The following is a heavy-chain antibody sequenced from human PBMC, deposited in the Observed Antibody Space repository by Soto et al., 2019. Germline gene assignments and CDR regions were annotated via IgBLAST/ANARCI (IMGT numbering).Heavy chain of an antibody. J-gene: IGHJ2*01. D-gene: IGHD2-2*01. CDR1: GGTFSSYA. V-gene: IGHV1-69*01. Sequence: QVQLVQSGAEVKKPGASVKVSCKASGGTFSSYAISWVRQAPGQGLEWMGGIIPIFGAANYAQKFQGRVTISADEYRRTHYMELSSLGSGVTAVDYCASPPNFSVPVSRGYWYFDLGGRGTLVTVSS. CDR3: ASPPNFSVPVSRGYWYFDL. CDR2: IIPIFGAA.